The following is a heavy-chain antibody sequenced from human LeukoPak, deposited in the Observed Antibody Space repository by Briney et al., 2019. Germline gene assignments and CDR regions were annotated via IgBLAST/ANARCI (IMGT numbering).Heavy chain of an antibody. Sequence: GASVKVSCKVSGYTLTELSMHWVRQAPGKGLEWMGGFDPEDGETIYAQKFQGRVTMTEDTSTDTAYMELSSLRPEDTAVYYCATVFKTWELLSHGSFDYWGQGTLVTVSS. CDR3: ATVFKTWELLSHGSFDY. D-gene: IGHD1-26*01. V-gene: IGHV1-24*01. J-gene: IGHJ4*02. CDR2: FDPEDGET. CDR1: GYTLTELS.